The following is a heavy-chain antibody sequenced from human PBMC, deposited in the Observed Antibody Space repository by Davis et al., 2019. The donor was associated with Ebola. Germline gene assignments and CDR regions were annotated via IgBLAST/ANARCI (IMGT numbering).Heavy chain of an antibody. CDR2: IKQDGSDK. Sequence: GESLKISCAASGFTFGSYWMSWVRQAPGKGLEWVSNIKQDGSDKNSVDSVKGRFSISRDNTKNSLYLQMYSLRVEDTAVYYCARGSGYCRGDGCGIWGQGTVVTVSS. CDR1: GFTFGSYW. V-gene: IGHV3-7*01. J-gene: IGHJ3*02. CDR3: ARGSGYCRGDGCGI. D-gene: IGHD2-15*01.